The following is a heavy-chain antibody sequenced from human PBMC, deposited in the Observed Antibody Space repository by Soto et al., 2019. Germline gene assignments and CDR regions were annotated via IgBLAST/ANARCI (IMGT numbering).Heavy chain of an antibody. J-gene: IGHJ4*02. CDR1: GGSFSGYY. CDR2: INHSGST. D-gene: IGHD1-1*01. V-gene: IGHV4-34*01. CDR3: ARESPRRDNWNDVLYFDY. Sequence: SETLSLTCAVYGGSFSGYYWSWIRQPPGKGLEWIGEINHSGSTNYNPSLKSRVTISVDTSKNQFSLKLSSVTAADTAVYYCARESPRRDNWNDVLYFDYWGQGTLVTVSS.